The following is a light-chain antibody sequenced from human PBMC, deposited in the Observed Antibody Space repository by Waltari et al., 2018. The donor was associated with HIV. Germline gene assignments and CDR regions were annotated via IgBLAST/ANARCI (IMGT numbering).Light chain of an antibody. V-gene: IGLV2-14*01. CDR3: SSYTSSSTSHV. J-gene: IGLJ1*01. Sequence: QSALTQPASVSGSPGQSITIPCTGTSSDVGGYNYVSWYQQHPGKAPKLMIYEVSHRPSGVSNRFSGSKSGNTASLTISGLQAEDEADYYCSSYTSSSTSHVFGTGTKVTVL. CDR1: SSDVGGYNY. CDR2: EVS.